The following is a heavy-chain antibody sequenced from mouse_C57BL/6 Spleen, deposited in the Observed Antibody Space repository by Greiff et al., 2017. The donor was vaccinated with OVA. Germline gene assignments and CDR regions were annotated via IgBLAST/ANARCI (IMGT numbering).Heavy chain of an antibody. CDR2: IYPSDSET. Sequence: VQLQQPGAELVRPGSSVKLSCKASGYTFTSYWMDWVKQRPGQGLEWIGNIYPSDSETHYNPKFKDKATLTVDKSSSTAYMQLSSLTSEDSAVYYCARRYGSSPFDYWGQGTTLTVSS. CDR3: ARRYGSSPFDY. D-gene: IGHD1-1*01. V-gene: IGHV1-61*01. CDR1: GYTFTSYW. J-gene: IGHJ2*01.